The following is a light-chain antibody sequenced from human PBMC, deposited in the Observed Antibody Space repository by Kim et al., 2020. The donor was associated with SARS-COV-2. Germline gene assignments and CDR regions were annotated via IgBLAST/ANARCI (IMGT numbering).Light chain of an antibody. Sequence: LSPGERATLSCRASQGVSSFLAWYQQKPGQAPRLLIYEASNRATGIPARISGSGSGTDFTLIISSLEPEDFAVYYCQQRKNWPLTFGGGTKVDIK. J-gene: IGKJ4*01. V-gene: IGKV3-11*01. CDR2: EAS. CDR3: QQRKNWPLT. CDR1: QGVSSF.